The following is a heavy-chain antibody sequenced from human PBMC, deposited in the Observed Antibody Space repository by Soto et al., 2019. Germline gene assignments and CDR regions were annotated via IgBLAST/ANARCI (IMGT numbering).Heavy chain of an antibody. D-gene: IGHD3-10*01. J-gene: IGHJ3*02. CDR3: AKGGSGSYSTAFDI. Sequence: SETLSLTCTVSGGSISSYYWGWIRQPPGKGLEWIGSIYYSGSTYYNPSLKSRVTISVDTSKNQFSLKLSSVTAADTAVYYCAKGGSGSYSTAFDIWGQGTMVTVSS. V-gene: IGHV4-39*01. CDR2: IYYSGST. CDR1: GGSISSYY.